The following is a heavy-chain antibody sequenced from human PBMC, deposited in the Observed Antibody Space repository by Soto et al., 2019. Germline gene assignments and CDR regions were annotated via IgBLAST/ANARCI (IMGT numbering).Heavy chain of an antibody. V-gene: IGHV3-9*01. CDR2: ISWNSGSI. CDR1: GFTFDDYA. J-gene: IGHJ3*02. CDR3: ALYYYILEAFDI. D-gene: IGHD3-22*01. Sequence: EVQLVESGGGLVQPGRSLRLSCAASGFTFDDYAMHWVRQAPGKGLEWVSGISWNSGSIGYADSVKGRFTISRDNAKNSLYLQMNSLRAEDTALYYCALYYYILEAFDIWGQGTMVTVSS.